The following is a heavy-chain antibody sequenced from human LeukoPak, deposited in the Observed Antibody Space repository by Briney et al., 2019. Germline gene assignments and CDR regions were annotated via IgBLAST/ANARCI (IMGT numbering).Heavy chain of an antibody. V-gene: IGHV3-21*01. CDR3: ARVPATVSDEYFQH. Sequence: GGSLRLSCAASGFTFSSYSMNWVRQAPGKGLEWVSSISISSSDIYYADSVKGRFTISRDNAKNSLYLQMNSLRAEDTAVYYCARVPATVSDEYFQHWGQGTLVTVSS. CDR2: ISISSSDI. D-gene: IGHD4-17*01. J-gene: IGHJ1*01. CDR1: GFTFSSYS.